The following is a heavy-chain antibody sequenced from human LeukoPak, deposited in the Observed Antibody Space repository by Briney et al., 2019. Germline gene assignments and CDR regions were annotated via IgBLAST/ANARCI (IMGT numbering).Heavy chain of an antibody. J-gene: IGHJ3*01. D-gene: IGHD6-13*01. V-gene: IGHV3-30*03. CDR2: ITLDGSNK. CDR1: GFTFSNYG. CDR3: AEVWVPGTWYGGSLDL. Sequence: PGGSLRLSCAASGFTFSNYGMHWVRQAPGKGLEWVAVITLDGSNKYYADSVQGRFFISRDNSKNTLFLQMNSLRAEDTAVYYCAEVWVPGTWYGGSLDLWGQGTMVTVSS.